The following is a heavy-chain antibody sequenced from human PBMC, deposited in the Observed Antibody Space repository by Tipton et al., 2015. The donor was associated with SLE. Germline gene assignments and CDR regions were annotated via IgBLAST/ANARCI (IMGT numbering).Heavy chain of an antibody. D-gene: IGHD3-10*01. CDR1: GGPISSGSYY. V-gene: IGHV4-61*02. CDR2: IYTSGST. CDR3: ARSDPFIVIVQGVITTQGIFDY. J-gene: IGHJ4*02. Sequence: GLVKPSETLSLTCTVSGGPISSGSYYWSWIRQPAGKGLEWIGRIYTSGSTNYNPSLKSRVTISVDTSKNQFSLKLNSVTAADTAVYYCARSDPFIVIVQGVITTQGIFDYWGQGALVTVAS.